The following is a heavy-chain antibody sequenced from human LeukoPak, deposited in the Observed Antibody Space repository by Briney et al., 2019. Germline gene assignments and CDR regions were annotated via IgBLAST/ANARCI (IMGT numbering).Heavy chain of an antibody. CDR2: ISDSGSSI. CDR1: GFTFSDSY. J-gene: IGHJ5*02. D-gene: IGHD4-17*01. Sequence: GGSLRLSCAASGFTFSDSYMTWLRQAPGKGLEWVSYISDSGSSIYYADSVKGRFTISRDNANNTLFQQMNRQTDEDTAVYYCARGGSTLPTRRFDPWGQGTLVTVSS. V-gene: IGHV3-11*04. CDR3: ARGGSTLPTRRFDP.